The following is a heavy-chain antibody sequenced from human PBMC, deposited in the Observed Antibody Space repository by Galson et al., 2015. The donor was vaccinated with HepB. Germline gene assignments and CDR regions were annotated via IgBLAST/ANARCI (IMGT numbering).Heavy chain of an antibody. CDR3: AKDRPVYDFWSDFDY. Sequence: SLRLSCAASGFTFDDYGMHWVRQAPGKGLEWVAVISYDGSKKYYADSVKGRFTISRDNSKHTLYLQINSLITEDTAVYYCAKDRPVYDFWSDFDYWGQGALVTVSS. V-gene: IGHV3-30*18. CDR1: GFTFDDYG. D-gene: IGHD3-3*01. J-gene: IGHJ4*02. CDR2: ISYDGSKK.